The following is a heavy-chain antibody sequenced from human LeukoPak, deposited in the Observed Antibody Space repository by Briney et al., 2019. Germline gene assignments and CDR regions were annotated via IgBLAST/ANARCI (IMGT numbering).Heavy chain of an antibody. CDR3: TSERVTAGGGRYYFDH. Sequence: GGSLRLSCTASGFTFSRYSINWVRQAPGKGLEWVSSISISSAYIWYADSVRGRFTISRDNAKNSLYLQMNSLRAEDTAVYFCTSERVTAGGGRYYFDHWGQGTLVTVSS. CDR1: GFTFSRYS. D-gene: IGHD6-13*01. J-gene: IGHJ4*02. V-gene: IGHV3-21*01. CDR2: ISISSAYI.